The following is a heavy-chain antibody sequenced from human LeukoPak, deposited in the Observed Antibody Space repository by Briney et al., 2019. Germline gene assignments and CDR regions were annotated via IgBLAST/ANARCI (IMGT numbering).Heavy chain of an antibody. J-gene: IGHJ6*02. V-gene: IGHV1-8*01. CDR2: MNPKSGKT. CDR1: GNTFTNYD. Sequence: GASVKVSCKASGNTFTNYDINWVRQASGQGLEWMGWMNPKSGKTGYAQKFQGKVTMTRNTSITTAYMELSSLRSEDTAVYYCARGRSRYGMDVWGHGTTAIVS. CDR3: ARGRSRYGMDV.